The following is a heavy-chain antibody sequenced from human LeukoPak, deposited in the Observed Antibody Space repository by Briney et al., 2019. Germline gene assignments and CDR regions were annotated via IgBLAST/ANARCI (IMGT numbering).Heavy chain of an antibody. CDR3: ARDLGITY. V-gene: IGHV3-66*01. CDR1: GFTVSNNY. CDR2: IYTDGSA. J-gene: IGHJ4*02. Sequence: GGSLRLSCAASGFTVSNNYMSWVRQAPGQGLEWVSVIYTDGSAYYADSMKGRFTISRDNSKNTLYLQMNSLRAEDTAVYYYARDLGITYWGQGTLVTVSS. D-gene: IGHD7-27*01.